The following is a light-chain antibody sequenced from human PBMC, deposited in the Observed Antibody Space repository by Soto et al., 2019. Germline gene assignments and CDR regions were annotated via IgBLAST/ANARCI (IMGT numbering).Light chain of an antibody. CDR1: SSDVGGYDY. J-gene: IGLJ1*01. V-gene: IGLV2-8*01. CDR2: EVT. Sequence: QSALTQPPSASGSPGQSVTISCAGTSSDVGGYDYVSWYQQHPGKAPKLMIYEVTKRPSGIPDRFSGSKSGNTASLTVSGLQADCSSSGGSNIGYVFGTGTKVTVL. CDR3: SSSGGSNIGYV.